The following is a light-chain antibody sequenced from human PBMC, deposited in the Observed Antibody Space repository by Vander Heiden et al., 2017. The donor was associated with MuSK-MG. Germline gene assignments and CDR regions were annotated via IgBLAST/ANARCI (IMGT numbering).Light chain of an antibody. CDR3: QQYDSTPQT. CDR2: WAS. Sequence: DIVMTQSPDSLAVSLGERATINCKSSQSVLYSSNNKNYLAWYQQKPGQPPKLLIYWASTRESGVPDRFSGSGSGTDFTLTISSLQAEDMAVYYCQQYDSTPQTFGGGTNLEIK. J-gene: IGKJ4*01. CDR1: QSVLYSSNNKNY. V-gene: IGKV4-1*01.